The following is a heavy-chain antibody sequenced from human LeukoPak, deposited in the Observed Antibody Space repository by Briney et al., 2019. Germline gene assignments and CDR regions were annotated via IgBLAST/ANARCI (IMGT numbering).Heavy chain of an antibody. D-gene: IGHD6-13*01. J-gene: IGHJ3*02. CDR1: GFTFSSYG. CDR3: AREAAAGTISSVDAFDI. Sequence: GGSLRLSCAASGFTFSSYGMHWVRQAPGKGLEWVAVISYDGSNKYYADSVKGRFTISRDNSKNSLYLQMNSLRAEDTAVYYCAREAAAGTISSVDAFDIWGQGTMVTVSS. CDR2: ISYDGSNK. V-gene: IGHV3-30*03.